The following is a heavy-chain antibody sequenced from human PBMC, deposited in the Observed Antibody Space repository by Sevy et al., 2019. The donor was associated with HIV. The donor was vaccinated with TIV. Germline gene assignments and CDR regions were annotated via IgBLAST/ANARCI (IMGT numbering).Heavy chain of an antibody. CDR1: GFTFSSYA. V-gene: IGHV3-30-3*01. D-gene: IGHD4-17*01. Sequence: GGSRRLSCAASGFTFSSYAMHWVRQAPGKGLEWVAVISYDGSNKYYADSVKGRFTISRDNSKNTLYLQMNSLRAEDTAVYYCARDQHDYGGNLRTGWFDPWGQGTLVTVSS. CDR3: ARDQHDYGGNLRTGWFDP. CDR2: ISYDGSNK. J-gene: IGHJ5*02.